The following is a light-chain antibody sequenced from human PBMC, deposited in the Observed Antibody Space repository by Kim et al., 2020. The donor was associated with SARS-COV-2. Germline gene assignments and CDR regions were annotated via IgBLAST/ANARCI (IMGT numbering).Light chain of an antibody. CDR2: DVN. Sequence: QSALTQPRSVSGSPGQSVTISCTRTSGDFGTFNYISWYQQHPGKAPKVIIYDVNKRPSRVPDRFSGSKSGNTASLTISALQTEDEGDYYCCSSAGTYTYVFGTGTKSPS. CDR1: SGDFGTFNY. J-gene: IGLJ1*01. CDR3: CSSAGTYTYV. V-gene: IGLV2-11*01.